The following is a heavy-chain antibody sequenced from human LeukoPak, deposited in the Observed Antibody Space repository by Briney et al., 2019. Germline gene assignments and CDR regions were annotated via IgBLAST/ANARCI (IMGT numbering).Heavy chain of an antibody. J-gene: IGHJ5*02. Sequence: AAPVKVACKSSGYTFSSSGISWVRQAPGPGLEWMGWISDYSGNTNYEQKLQGRVTMTTDTSRSTAYMELRSLRYDDTAVYYCARDQYSGYGSLNWFDPWGQGTLVTVSS. CDR3: ARDQYSGYGSLNWFDP. D-gene: IGHD5-12*01. V-gene: IGHV1-18*01. CDR1: GYTFSSSG. CDR2: ISDYSGNT.